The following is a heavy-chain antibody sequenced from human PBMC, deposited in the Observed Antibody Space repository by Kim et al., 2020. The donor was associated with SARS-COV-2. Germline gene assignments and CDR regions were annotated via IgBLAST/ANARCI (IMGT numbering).Heavy chain of an antibody. V-gene: IGHV3-23*01. Sequence: GGSLRLSCAASGFSFSNNGMSWVRQAPGKGLEWVSSISASGAGTYYADSVKGRFTISRDNSRNTLYLQMNSLRAEDTAVYYCVKGSSGMDVWGQGTTVTVSS. J-gene: IGHJ6*02. D-gene: IGHD6-6*01. CDR3: VKGSSGMDV. CDR2: ISASGAGT. CDR1: GFSFSNNG.